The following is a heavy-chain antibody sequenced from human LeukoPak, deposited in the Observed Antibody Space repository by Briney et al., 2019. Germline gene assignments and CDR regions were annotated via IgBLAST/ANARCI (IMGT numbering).Heavy chain of an antibody. Sequence: PGGSLRLSCAASGFTFSSYAMHWVRQAPGKGLEWVAVISYDGGNKYYADSVKGRFTISRDNSKNTLYLQMNSLRAEDTAVYYCAKVEYGDYDDNWFDPWGQGTLVTVSS. J-gene: IGHJ5*02. V-gene: IGHV3-30-3*01. CDR2: ISYDGGNK. D-gene: IGHD4-17*01. CDR3: AKVEYGDYDDNWFDP. CDR1: GFTFSSYA.